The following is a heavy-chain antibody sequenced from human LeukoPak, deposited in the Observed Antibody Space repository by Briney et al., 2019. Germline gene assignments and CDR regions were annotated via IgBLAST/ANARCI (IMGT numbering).Heavy chain of an antibody. J-gene: IGHJ5*02. D-gene: IGHD4-17*01. V-gene: IGHV3-66*01. CDR3: ARFYGVPGGWFDP. CDR2: IYDGGST. Sequence: GGSLRPSCAASGITISSSHMSWVRQAPGKGLEWVSVIYDGGSTHYADSVKGRFTISRDNSKNTLYLQMNSLRAEDTAVYYCARFYGVPGGWFDPWGQGTLVTVSS. CDR1: GITISSSH.